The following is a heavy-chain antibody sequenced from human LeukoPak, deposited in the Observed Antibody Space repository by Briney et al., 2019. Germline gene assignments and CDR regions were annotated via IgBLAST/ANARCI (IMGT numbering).Heavy chain of an antibody. CDR1: GFTFSSYG. Sequence: GGSLRLSCAASGFTFSSYGMSWVRQAPGKGLEWVSAIVDSGGSTSYADSVKGRFTISRDNSKNTLYLQMNSLRAEDTALYYCARNGRRTTVTSDFWGQGTLVTVSS. V-gene: IGHV3-23*01. J-gene: IGHJ4*02. CDR2: IVDSGGST. CDR3: ARNGRRTTVTSDF. D-gene: IGHD4-17*01.